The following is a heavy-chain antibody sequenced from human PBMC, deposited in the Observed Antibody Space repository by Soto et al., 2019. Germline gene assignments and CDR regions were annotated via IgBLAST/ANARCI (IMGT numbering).Heavy chain of an antibody. J-gene: IGHJ3*02. D-gene: IGHD1-26*01. Sequence: PSETLSLTCTVSGGSVSSGSYYWSWIRQPPGKGLEWIGYIYYSGSTNYNPSLKSRVTISVDTSKNQFSLKLSSVTAADTAVYYCARGGAYDAFDIWGQGTMVTVSS. CDR1: GGSVSSGSYY. CDR3: ARGGAYDAFDI. V-gene: IGHV4-61*01. CDR2: IYYSGST.